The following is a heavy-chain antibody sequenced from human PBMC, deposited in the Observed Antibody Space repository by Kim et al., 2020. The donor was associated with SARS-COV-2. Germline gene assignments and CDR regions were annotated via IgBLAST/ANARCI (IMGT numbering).Heavy chain of an antibody. J-gene: IGHJ3*02. CDR1: GFTFSSYA. Sequence: GGSLRLSCAASGFTFSSYAMSWVRQAPGKGLEWVSAISGSGGSTYYADSVKGRFTISRDNSKNTLYLQMNSLRAEDTAVYYCAKDFSAQGEDYDLAFDIWGQGTMVTVSS. CDR2: ISGSGGST. V-gene: IGHV3-23*01. CDR3: AKDFSAQGEDYDLAFDI. D-gene: IGHD3-22*01.